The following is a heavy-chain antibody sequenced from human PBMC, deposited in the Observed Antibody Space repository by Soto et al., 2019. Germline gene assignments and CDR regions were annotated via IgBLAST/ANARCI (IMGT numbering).Heavy chain of an antibody. D-gene: IGHD5-12*01. Sequence: GGSLRLSCAASGFTVSSNYMSWVRQAPGKGLEWVSVIYSGGSTYYADSVKGRFTISRHNSKNTLYLQMNSLRAEDTAVYYCASRDVDIVATIEREGAFDIWGQGTMVTVSS. J-gene: IGHJ3*02. CDR2: IYSGGST. CDR1: GFTVSSNY. V-gene: IGHV3-53*04. CDR3: ASRDVDIVATIEREGAFDI.